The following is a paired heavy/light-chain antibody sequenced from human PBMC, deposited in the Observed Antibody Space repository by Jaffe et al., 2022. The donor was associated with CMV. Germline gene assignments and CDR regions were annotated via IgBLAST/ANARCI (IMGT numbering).Heavy chain of an antibody. CDR3: ARSHIAVAGTSAFDV. CDR1: GFTFSSYE. J-gene: IGHJ3*01. D-gene: IGHD6-19*01. V-gene: IGHV3-48*03. CDR2: ISAAGYNI. Sequence: EVQLVESGGGRVQPGGSLRVSCAASGFTFSSYEMNWVRQAPGKGLDWVAYISAAGYNIHYADSVKGRFTISRDNAKNSLALHMNSLGTEDTAIYYCARSHIAVAGTSAFDVWGQGTLVTVSS.
Light chain of an antibody. V-gene: IGKV1-5*03. CDR2: KAS. CDR1: QSISRW. J-gene: IGKJ1*01. Sequence: DIQMTQSPSTLSASVGERVTITCRASQSISRWLAWYQQKPGKAPKLLIYKASSLEGGVPSRFSGSGSGTEFTLTISSLQPDDFATYYCQQYESSSRTFGQGTKVEVK. CDR3: QQYESSSRT.